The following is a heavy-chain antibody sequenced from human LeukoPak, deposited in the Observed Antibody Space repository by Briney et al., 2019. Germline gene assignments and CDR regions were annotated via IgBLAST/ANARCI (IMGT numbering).Heavy chain of an antibody. V-gene: IGHV3-48*03. CDR1: GFAFQSHE. Sequence: HPGGPLRLSCAASGFAFQSHEMNWVRQAPGQGLEWVAYISSSGTTTYYADSVKGRFTISRGSTKNSLYLQMDSLRAEDTAIYYCARRFDHWGPGTLVTVSS. CDR2: ISSSGTTT. J-gene: IGHJ4*02. CDR3: ARRFDH.